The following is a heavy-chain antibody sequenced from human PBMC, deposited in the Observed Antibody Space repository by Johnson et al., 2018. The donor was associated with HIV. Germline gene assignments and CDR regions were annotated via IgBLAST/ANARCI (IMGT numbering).Heavy chain of an antibody. V-gene: IGHV3-66*01. D-gene: IGHD3-10*01. CDR3: ARDRGLDAFDI. CDR1: GFIVGTKY. J-gene: IGHJ3*02. CDR2: IYSGCST. Sequence: VQLVESGGGLVQSGGSLRLACVASGFIVGTKYMSWVRQAPGKGLEWVSVIYSGCSTYYADSVKGRFTISRDNSKNTVYLQMNSLRVEDTAVYYCARDRGLDAFDIWYQGTMVTVSS.